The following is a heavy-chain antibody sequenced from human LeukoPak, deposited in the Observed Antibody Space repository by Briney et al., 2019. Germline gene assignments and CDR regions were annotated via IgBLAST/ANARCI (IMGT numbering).Heavy chain of an antibody. CDR2: ISGSGGST. CDR1: GFTFSSYG. D-gene: IGHD2-2*01. J-gene: IGHJ4*02. Sequence: HPGGSLRLSCAASGFTFSSYGMSWVRQAPGKGLEWVSAISGSGGSTYYADSVKGRFTISRDNSKNTLYLQMNSLRAEDTAVYYCAKDRVVVPAANTNTGYYFDYWGQGTLVTVSS. CDR3: AKDRVVVPAANTNTGYYFDY. V-gene: IGHV3-23*01.